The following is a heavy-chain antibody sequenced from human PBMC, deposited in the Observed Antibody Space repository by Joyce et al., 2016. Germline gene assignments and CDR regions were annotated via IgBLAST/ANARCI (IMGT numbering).Heavy chain of an antibody. CDR3: ARQEAGYDSRLDY. J-gene: IGHJ4*02. D-gene: IGHD5-12*01. V-gene: IGHV4-39*01. CDR2: FYFTGGT. CDR1: GDSISTSLYY. Sequence: QVQLQESGPGLVKPSGTLSLTCSVSGDSISTSLYYWGWVRQPPGKGLEWIGMFYFTGGTYYNPSLKSRVTMSEDTSKNQFSLKLSSVTPGDTALYDCARQEAGYDSRLDYWGQGLLVTVSS.